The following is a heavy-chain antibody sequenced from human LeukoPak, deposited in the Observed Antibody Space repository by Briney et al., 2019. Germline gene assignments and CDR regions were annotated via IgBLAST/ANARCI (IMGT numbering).Heavy chain of an antibody. Sequence: PSQTLSLTYTVSGGSISSGSYYWSWIRQPAGKGLEWIGRIYTSGSTNYNPSLKSRVTISVDTSKNQFSLKLSSVTAADTAVYYCAREKTGGVEYYFDYWGQGTLVTVSS. CDR1: GGSISSGSYY. J-gene: IGHJ4*02. CDR3: AREKTGGVEYYFDY. V-gene: IGHV4-61*02. CDR2: IYTSGST. D-gene: IGHD2-8*02.